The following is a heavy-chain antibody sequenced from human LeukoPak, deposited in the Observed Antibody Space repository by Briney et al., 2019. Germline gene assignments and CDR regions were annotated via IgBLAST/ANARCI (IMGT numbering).Heavy chain of an antibody. CDR3: ARGVVVVPAAIGSYYFDD. CDR1: VGPLSRGHSY. Sequence: PSQTLSLTCTVSVGPLSRGHSYWTWIRQLPGKGLHWIGYIYYRGRTYYNPSLMSRLNISVQTSKIQFSLKLSSVTAADTAVYCCARGVVVVPAAIGSYYFDDWGQGTLVTVSS. D-gene: IGHD2-2*01. CDR2: IYYRGRT. V-gene: IGHV4-31*03. J-gene: IGHJ4*02.